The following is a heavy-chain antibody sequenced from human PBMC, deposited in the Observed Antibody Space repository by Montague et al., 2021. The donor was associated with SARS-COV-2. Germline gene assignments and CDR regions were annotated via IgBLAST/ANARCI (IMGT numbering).Heavy chain of an antibody. D-gene: IGHD5-18*01. J-gene: IGHJ5*02. Sequence: PALVKTTQTLALTCTFSGFSLSTSGMCVSWIRQPPGKALEWLARIDWDDNKYYSTPLKTRLTISKDTSKNQVVLTMTNMDPVDTATYYCALETPMVTFLAWGQGTLVTVSS. V-gene: IGHV2-70*11. CDR2: IDWDDNK. CDR1: GFSLSTSGMC. CDR3: ALETPMVTFLA.